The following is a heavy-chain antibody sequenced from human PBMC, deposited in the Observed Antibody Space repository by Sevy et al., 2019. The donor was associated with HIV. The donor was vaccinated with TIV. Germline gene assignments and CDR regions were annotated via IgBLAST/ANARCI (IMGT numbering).Heavy chain of an antibody. CDR3: TTDRWLLLVSIDY. CDR1: GFTFSNAW. Sequence: GGSLRLSCAASGFTFSNAWMSWVRQAPGKGLEWVGRIKSKTDGGTTDYAAPVKGRFTISRDDSKNTLYLQMNSLKTEDTAVYYCTTDRWLLLVSIDYCGQGTLVTVSS. J-gene: IGHJ4*02. V-gene: IGHV3-15*01. CDR2: IKSKTDGGTT. D-gene: IGHD2-2*01.